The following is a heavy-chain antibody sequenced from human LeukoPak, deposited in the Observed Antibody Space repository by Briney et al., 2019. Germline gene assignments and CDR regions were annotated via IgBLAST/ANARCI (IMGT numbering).Heavy chain of an antibody. V-gene: IGHV4-39*07. CDR3: ASSYYDYVWGSYRTYYFDY. Sequence: PSETLSLTCTVSGGSISSSSYYWGWIRQPPGKGLEWIGSIYYSGSTYYNPSLKSRVTISVDTSKNQFSLKLSSVTAADTAVYYCASSYYDYVWGSYRTYYFDYWGQGTLVTVSS. CDR2: IYYSGST. D-gene: IGHD3-16*02. J-gene: IGHJ4*02. CDR1: GGSISSSSYY.